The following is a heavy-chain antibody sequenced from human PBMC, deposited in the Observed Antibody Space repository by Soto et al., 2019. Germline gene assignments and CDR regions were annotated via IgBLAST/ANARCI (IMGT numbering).Heavy chain of an antibody. J-gene: IGHJ4*02. CDR1: GFAFTSYW. CDR2: IKSDGTTT. D-gene: IGHD6-6*01. Sequence: LRLSCEASGFAFTSYWMHWVRQAPGKGLVWVSGIKSDGTTTTYADSVKGRFTISRDNAKNTLYLQMNSLSAEDTAVYYCASLFATTFPPRPFDYWGQGTQVTAPQ. CDR3: ASLFATTFPPRPFDY. V-gene: IGHV3-74*01.